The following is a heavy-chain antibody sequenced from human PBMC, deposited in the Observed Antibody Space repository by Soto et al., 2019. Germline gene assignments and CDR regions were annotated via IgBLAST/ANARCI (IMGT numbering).Heavy chain of an antibody. Sequence: HPGWSLRLSCASSVFTFISYAMRWVRQAPGKGLEWVSAISGSGGSTYYADSVKGRFTISRDNSKNTLYLQMNSLRAEDTAVYYCAKEGNDYVWGSYRYRSFDYWGQGTLVTVSS. CDR3: AKEGNDYVWGSYRYRSFDY. V-gene: IGHV3-23*01. CDR2: ISGSGGST. D-gene: IGHD3-16*02. J-gene: IGHJ4*02. CDR1: VFTFISYA.